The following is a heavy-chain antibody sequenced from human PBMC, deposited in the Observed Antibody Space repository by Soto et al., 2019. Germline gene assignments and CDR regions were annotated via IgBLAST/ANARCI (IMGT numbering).Heavy chain of an antibody. J-gene: IGHJ6*01. Sequence: QVQLVQSGAEVKKPGSSVKVSCKASGGTFSSYAISWVRQAPGQGLEWMGGIIPILGTANYAQKFQGRVTNTADESTSTAHMELSSLRSEDTAVYYCARITVLSGSYYGQTPDYYYGLDVGGQGTTVTVSS. V-gene: IGHV1-69*01. CDR2: IIPILGTA. CDR1: GGTFSSYA. D-gene: IGHD1-26*01. CDR3: ARITVLSGSYYGQTPDYYYGLDV.